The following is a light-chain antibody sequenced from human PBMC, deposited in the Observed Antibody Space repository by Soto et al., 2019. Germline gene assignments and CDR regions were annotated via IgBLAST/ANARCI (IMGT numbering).Light chain of an antibody. V-gene: IGKV1-9*01. CDR1: QGISSY. Sequence: DIQLTQSPSFLSASVGDRVTITCRASQGISSYLAWYQQKPGKAPKLLIYAASTLQTGVPSRFGGSGSGTQFTLTISSLQPEDFATYYCQQANSFPLTFGGGTKVEIK. CDR2: AAS. J-gene: IGKJ4*01. CDR3: QQANSFPLT.